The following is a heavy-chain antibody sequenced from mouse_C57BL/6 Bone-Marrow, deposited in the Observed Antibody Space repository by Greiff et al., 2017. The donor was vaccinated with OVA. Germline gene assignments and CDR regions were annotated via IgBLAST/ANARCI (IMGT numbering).Heavy chain of an antibody. Sequence: QVQLQQSGAELARPGASVKLSCKASGYTFTSYGISWVKQRTGQGLEWIGEIYPRSGNTYYNEKFKGKATLTADKSSSTAYMELRSLTSEYSAVYFCAREDGYYYDYWGQGTSVTVSS. CDR3: AREDGYYYDY. CDR1: GYTFTSYG. V-gene: IGHV1-81*01. J-gene: IGHJ4*01. D-gene: IGHD2-3*01. CDR2: IYPRSGNT.